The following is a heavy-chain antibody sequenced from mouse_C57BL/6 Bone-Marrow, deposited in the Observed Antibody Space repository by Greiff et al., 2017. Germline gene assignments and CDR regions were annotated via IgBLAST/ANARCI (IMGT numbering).Heavy chain of an antibody. CDR3: SRWGDYDD. CDR1: GYTFTSYW. D-gene: IGHD2-4*01. V-gene: IGHV1-50*01. Sequence: VQLQQPGAELVKPGASVKLSCKASGYTFTSYWMQWVKQRPGQGLEWIGAIDPSDSYTNYNQTFKGKATLTVDTSSSTAYMQLSSLTSEDSAVYYCSRWGDYDDWGQGTTLTVSS. J-gene: IGHJ2*01. CDR2: IDPSDSYT.